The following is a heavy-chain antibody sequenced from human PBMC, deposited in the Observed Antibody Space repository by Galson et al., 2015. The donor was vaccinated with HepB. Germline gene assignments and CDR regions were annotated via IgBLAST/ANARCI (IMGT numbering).Heavy chain of an antibody. J-gene: IGHJ5*02. V-gene: IGHV1-69*04. CDR2: IIPILGIA. Sequence: SVKVSCKASGGTFSSYTISWVRQAPGQRLEWMGRIIPILGIANYAQKFQGRVTITADKSTSTAYMELSSLRSEDTAVYYCARDAARGGYSYGSELWWFDPWGQGTLVTVSS. CDR3: ARDAARGGYSYGSELWWFDP. D-gene: IGHD5-18*01. CDR1: GGTFSSYT.